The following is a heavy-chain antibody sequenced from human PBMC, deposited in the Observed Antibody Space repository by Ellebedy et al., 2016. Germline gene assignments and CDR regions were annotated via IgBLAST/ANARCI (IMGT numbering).Heavy chain of an antibody. V-gene: IGHV3-9*01. Sequence: GGSLRLXCEASGFTFNDYAMHWVRQAPGKGLEWVSGITWNSGSIGYADSVKGRFTISRDNAKNSLYLQMNSLRVEDTALYYCAKDSPGYSYGFSRDGMDVWGQGTTVTVPS. CDR2: ITWNSGSI. J-gene: IGHJ6*02. CDR1: GFTFNDYA. D-gene: IGHD5-18*01. CDR3: AKDSPGYSYGFSRDGMDV.